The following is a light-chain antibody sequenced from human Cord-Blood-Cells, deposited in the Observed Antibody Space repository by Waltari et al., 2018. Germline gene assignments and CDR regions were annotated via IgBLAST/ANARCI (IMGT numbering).Light chain of an antibody. CDR2: GAS. V-gene: IGKV3-15*01. CDR3: QQYNNWPWT. J-gene: IGKJ1*01. Sequence: EIVLTPSPATLSVSPGARATHSCRDSQSVSSTLAWYQQKPGQAPRLLIYGASTRATGIPARFSGSGSGTEFTLTISSLQSEDFAVYYCQQYNNWPWTFGQGAKVEIK. CDR1: QSVSST.